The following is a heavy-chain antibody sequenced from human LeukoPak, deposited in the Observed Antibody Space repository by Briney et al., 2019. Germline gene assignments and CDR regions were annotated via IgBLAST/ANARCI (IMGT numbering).Heavy chain of an antibody. CDR2: LSYSGST. D-gene: IGHD6-13*01. V-gene: IGHV4-39*01. Sequence: SETLSLTCTVSGGSVSNNNYYWGWIRQPPGKGLEWIGSLSYSGSTYYKPSLKSRVTISVDTSKNQFSLKVSSVTAADTAVYYCARVLAAAAHFDYWGQGTLVTVSS. CDR1: GGSVSNNNYY. CDR3: ARVLAAAAHFDY. J-gene: IGHJ4*02.